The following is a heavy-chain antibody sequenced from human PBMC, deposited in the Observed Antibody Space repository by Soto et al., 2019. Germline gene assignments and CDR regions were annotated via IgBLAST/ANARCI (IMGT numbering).Heavy chain of an antibody. CDR1: GFTFTSSA. D-gene: IGHD2-8*01. V-gene: IGHV1-58*01. J-gene: IGHJ4*02. CDR2: IAVGSGYT. Sequence: WASVKVSCKASGFTFTSSAFQWVRQARGQRLELIGWIAVGSGYTNYAQRFQDRVTLTRDMSTATTYMELSRLTSEDTAIYYCAADATAWQQMVPSDYWGQGTLVTVSS. CDR3: AADATAWQQMVPSDY.